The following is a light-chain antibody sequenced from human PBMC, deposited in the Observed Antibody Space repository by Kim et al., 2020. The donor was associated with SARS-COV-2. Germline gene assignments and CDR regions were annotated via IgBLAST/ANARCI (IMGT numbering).Light chain of an antibody. V-gene: IGKV1-33*01. CDR3: QQYDDLPYT. Sequence: DIQMTQSPSSLSASVGDRVTITCQASQDISNYLNWYQQKPGKAPKLLIYDASNLETGVPSRFSGSGSGTHFTFTISSLQPEDITTYYCQQYDDLPYTFGQGTKLGIK. J-gene: IGKJ2*01. CDR1: QDISNY. CDR2: DAS.